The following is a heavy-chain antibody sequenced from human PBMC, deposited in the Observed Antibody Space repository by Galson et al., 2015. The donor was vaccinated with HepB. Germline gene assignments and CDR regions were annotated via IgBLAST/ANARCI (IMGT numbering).Heavy chain of an antibody. CDR3: AREIVVAANRRYYDYAMDV. CDR2: ISSSVSTI. V-gene: IGHV3-11*01. J-gene: IGHJ6*02. D-gene: IGHD2-15*01. CDR1: GFTLSDFS. Sequence: SLRLSCAASGFTLSDFSMNWIRQAPGKGLEWLSYISSSVSTIYYADSVKGRFTISRDSAKNSLYLQMNSLRAEDTAVYYCAREIVVAANRRYYDYAMDVWGQGTTVTVSS.